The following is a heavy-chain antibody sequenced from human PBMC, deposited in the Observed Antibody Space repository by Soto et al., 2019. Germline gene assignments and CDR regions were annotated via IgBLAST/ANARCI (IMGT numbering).Heavy chain of an antibody. CDR3: ARDQKLYRNYGMDV. CDR1: GGTFSSYA. Sequence: QVQLVQSGAEVKKPGSSVKVSCKASGGTFSSYAISWVRQAPGQGLEWMGGIIPIFGTANYAQKFQGRVTITADESMSTAYMELSSLRSEDTAVYYCARDQKLYRNYGMDVWGQGTTVTVSS. V-gene: IGHV1-69*01. J-gene: IGHJ6*02. D-gene: IGHD4-17*01. CDR2: IIPIFGTA.